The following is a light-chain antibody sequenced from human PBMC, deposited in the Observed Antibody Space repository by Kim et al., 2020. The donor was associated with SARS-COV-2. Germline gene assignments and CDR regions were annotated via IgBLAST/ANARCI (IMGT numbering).Light chain of an antibody. CDR1: QGISNS. J-gene: IGKJ1*01. Sequence: ASVGDRVTITCRASQGISNSLAWYQQKPGKGTKVLIYDASTLQSGVPSRFSGSGSGTDFTLTISSLQPEDVATYYCQKYNSAAWTLGQGTKVDIK. V-gene: IGKV1-27*01. CDR2: DAS. CDR3: QKYNSAAWT.